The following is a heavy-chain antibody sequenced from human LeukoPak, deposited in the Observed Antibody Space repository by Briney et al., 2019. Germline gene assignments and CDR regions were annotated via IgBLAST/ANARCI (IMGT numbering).Heavy chain of an antibody. Sequence: GGFLRLSCAASGFTFSSYAMHWVRQAPGKGLEWVAVISYDGSNKYYADSVKGRFTISRDNSKNTLYLRMNSLRAEDTAVYYCARDTYYYDSSGSVDYWGQGTLVTVSS. V-gene: IGHV3-30-3*01. CDR1: GFTFSSYA. J-gene: IGHJ4*02. CDR3: ARDTYYYDSSGSVDY. CDR2: ISYDGSNK. D-gene: IGHD3-22*01.